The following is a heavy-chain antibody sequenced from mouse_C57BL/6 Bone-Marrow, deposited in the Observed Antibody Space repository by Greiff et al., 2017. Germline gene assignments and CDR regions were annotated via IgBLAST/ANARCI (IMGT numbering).Heavy chain of an antibody. D-gene: IGHD4-1*01. CDR3: ARRTGSWYFDV. Sequence: EVMLVESGGDLVKPGGSLKLSCAASGFTFSSYGMSWVRQTPDKRLEWVATISSGGSYTYYPDSVKGRFTISRDNAKNTLYLQMSSLKSEDTAMYYCARRTGSWYFDVWGTGTTVTVSS. CDR1: GFTFSSYG. J-gene: IGHJ1*03. CDR2: ISSGGSYT. V-gene: IGHV5-6*02.